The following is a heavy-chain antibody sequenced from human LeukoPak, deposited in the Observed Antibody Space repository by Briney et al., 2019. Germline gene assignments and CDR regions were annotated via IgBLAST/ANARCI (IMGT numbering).Heavy chain of an antibody. V-gene: IGHV4-61*08. J-gene: IGHJ4*02. CDR1: GGSISSGGYS. CDR3: ARVTGYVMEDYFDY. CDR2: IYYSGST. D-gene: IGHD6-13*01. Sequence: PSETLSLTCAVSGGSISSGGYSWNWIRQPPGKGLEWIGYIYYSGSTNYNPSLKSRVTISVDTSKNQFSLRLSSVTAADTAVYYCARVTGYVMEDYFDYWGQGTLVAVSS.